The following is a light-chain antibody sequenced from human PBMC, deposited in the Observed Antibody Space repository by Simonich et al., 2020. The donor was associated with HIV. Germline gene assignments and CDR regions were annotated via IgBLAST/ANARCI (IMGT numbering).Light chain of an antibody. Sequence: QSVLTQPPSVSGAPGQRVTISCTGRSSNIGAGYDVHWYQQLPGTAPKLLIYGNSNRPSGVPDRVSGSKSGTSASLAITGLQAEDEADYYCQSYDSSLSALFGGGTKLTVL. CDR1: SSNIGAGYD. CDR3: QSYDSSLSAL. V-gene: IGLV1-40*01. CDR2: GNS. J-gene: IGLJ2*01.